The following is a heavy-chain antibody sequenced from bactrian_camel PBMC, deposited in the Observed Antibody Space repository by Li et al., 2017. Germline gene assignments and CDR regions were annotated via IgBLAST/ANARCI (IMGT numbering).Heavy chain of an antibody. D-gene: IGHD3*01. CDR1: GTMLSTRY. V-gene: IGHV3S53*01. CDR3: AAHSSKVLLVRLPVCREENGY. Sequence: VQLVESGGGSVQAGGSLRLSCGASGTMLSTRYMGWGWFRQAPGKEREAVAALDVDSKVYYTSSVMGRFTISLHNAKNTVYLQMDRLKPEDTALYYCAAHSSKVLLVRLPVCREENGYWGRGTQVTVS. CDR2: LDVDSKV. J-gene: IGHJ4*01.